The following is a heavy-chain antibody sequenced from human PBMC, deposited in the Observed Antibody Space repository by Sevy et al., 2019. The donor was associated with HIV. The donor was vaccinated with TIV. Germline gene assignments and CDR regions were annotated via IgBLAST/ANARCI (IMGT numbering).Heavy chain of an antibody. V-gene: IGHV4-4*02. Sequence: SETLSLTCAVSGGSISSVNWWHWVRQPPGKGLEWIGEIYHSGSTNYNPSLKSRVTISVDNSKNRFSLKLSSVTAADQVVYYCSRGGETPRGFDPWGQGSLVTVSS. CDR2: IYHSGST. D-gene: IGHD3-16*01. CDR3: SRGGETPRGFDP. CDR1: GGSISSVNW. J-gene: IGHJ5*02.